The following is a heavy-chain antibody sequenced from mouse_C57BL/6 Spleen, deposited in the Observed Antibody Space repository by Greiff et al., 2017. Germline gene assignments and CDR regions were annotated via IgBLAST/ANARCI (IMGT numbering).Heavy chain of an antibody. D-gene: IGHD1-1*01. J-gene: IGHJ2*01. CDR1: GYTFTDYN. CDR3: ARRGYYGSSYYFDY. V-gene: IGHV1-22*01. CDR2: INPNNGGT. Sequence: EVKLMESGPELVKPGASVKMSCKASGYTFTDYNMHWVKQSHGKSLEWIGYINPNNGGTSYNQKFKGKATLTVNKSSSTAYMELRSLTSEDSAVYYCARRGYYGSSYYFDYWGQGTTLTVSS.